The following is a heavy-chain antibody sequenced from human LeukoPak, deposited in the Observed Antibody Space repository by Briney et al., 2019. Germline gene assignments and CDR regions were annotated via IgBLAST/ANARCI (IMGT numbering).Heavy chain of an antibody. CDR2: IKSKTEGGTT. CDR1: GCTFSNVW. Sequence: GGALRLSCAASGCTFSNVWMSWVRQAPGKGGEWVGRIKSKTEGGTTDYAARVKGRFTISRDDSKNTLYLKMNSLKNEDTAVYYCTTEDYYASSGYYQNFDYWGQGIMVTVSS. CDR3: TTEDYYASSGYYQNFDY. J-gene: IGHJ4*02. D-gene: IGHD3-22*01. V-gene: IGHV3-15*01.